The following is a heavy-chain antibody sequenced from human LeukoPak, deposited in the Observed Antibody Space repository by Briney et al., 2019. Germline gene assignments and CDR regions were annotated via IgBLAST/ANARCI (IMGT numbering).Heavy chain of an antibody. CDR1: GGSISSGGYY. Sequence: SETLSLTCTVSGGSISSGGYYWSWIRQHPGKGLEWIGYIYYSGSTYYNPSLKSRVTISVDTSKNQFSLKLSSVTAADTAVYYCAGEGAAGAYYYYGMDVWGQGTTVTVSS. J-gene: IGHJ6*02. CDR3: AGEGAAGAYYYYGMDV. CDR2: IYYSGST. V-gene: IGHV4-31*03. D-gene: IGHD6-13*01.